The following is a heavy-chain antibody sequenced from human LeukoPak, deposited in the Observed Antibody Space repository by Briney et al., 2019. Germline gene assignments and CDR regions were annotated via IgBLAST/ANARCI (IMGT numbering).Heavy chain of an antibody. CDR2: IYYTGSN. Sequence: SETLSLTCTVSGSSISSYYWSWIRQPPGKGLEYIGYIYYTGSNNYSPSLKSRVTISLDTSKNQFSLRLNSVTAADTAIYYCARHPIFGGRSVYAFDYWGQGTLVTVSS. J-gene: IGHJ4*02. CDR3: ARHPIFGGRSVYAFDY. D-gene: IGHD2/OR15-2a*01. CDR1: GSSISSYY. V-gene: IGHV4-59*08.